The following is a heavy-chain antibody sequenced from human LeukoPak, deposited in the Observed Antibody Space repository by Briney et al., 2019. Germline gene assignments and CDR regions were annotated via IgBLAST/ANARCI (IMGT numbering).Heavy chain of an antibody. D-gene: IGHD6-19*01. V-gene: IGHV1-18*04. CDR2: ISAYNGNT. J-gene: IGHJ4*02. CDR1: GYTFTSYG. CDR3: ARDTPLYSSGRYYFDY. Sequence: GASVKVSCKASGYTFTSYGISWVRQAPGQGLEWMGWISAYNGNTNYAQKLQGRVTMTTDTSTSTAYMELRSLRSDDTAVYYCARDTPLYSSGRYYFDYWGQGTLVTVSS.